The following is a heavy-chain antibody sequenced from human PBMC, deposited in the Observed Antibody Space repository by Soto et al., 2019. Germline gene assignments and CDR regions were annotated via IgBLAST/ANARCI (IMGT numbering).Heavy chain of an antibody. V-gene: IGHV3-33*01. CDR1: GFTFSSYG. CDR2: IWYDGSNK. Sequence: PGGSLRLSCAASGFTFSSYGMHWVRQAPGKGLEWVAVIWYDGSNKYYADSVKGRFTISRDNSKNTLYLQMNSLRAEDTAVYYCASSPGLGYYMDVWGKGTTVTVSS. D-gene: IGHD3-16*01. J-gene: IGHJ6*03. CDR3: ASSPGLGYYMDV.